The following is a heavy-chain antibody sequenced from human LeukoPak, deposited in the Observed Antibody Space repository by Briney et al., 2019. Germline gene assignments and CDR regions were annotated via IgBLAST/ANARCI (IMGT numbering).Heavy chain of an antibody. CDR1: GITVSSSF. J-gene: IGHJ4*02. Sequence: GGSLRLSCAASGITVSSSFMSWVRQVPGKGLEWVSIIYAAGATYTADSVTGRFTISRDTSKNMLNLEMNSLGPEDTAVYFCARVGIYRPGSSYFDHWGQGTLVAVSS. D-gene: IGHD3-10*01. CDR3: ARVGIYRPGSSYFDH. V-gene: IGHV3-66*01. CDR2: IYAAGAT.